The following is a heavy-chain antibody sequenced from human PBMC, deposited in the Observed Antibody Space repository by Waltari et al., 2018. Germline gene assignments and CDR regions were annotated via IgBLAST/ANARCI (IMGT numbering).Heavy chain of an antibody. CDR1: GFTVSSNY. J-gene: IGHJ3*02. Sequence: EVQLVESGGGLIQPGVSLRLSCSASGFTVSSNYMSWVRQAPGKGLEWVSVIYSGGSTYYADSVKGRFTISRDNSKNTLYLQMNSLRAEDTAVYYCARYEVEDAFDIWGQGTMVTVSS. CDR3: ARYEVEDAFDI. CDR2: IYSGGST. D-gene: IGHD2-2*01. V-gene: IGHV3-53*01.